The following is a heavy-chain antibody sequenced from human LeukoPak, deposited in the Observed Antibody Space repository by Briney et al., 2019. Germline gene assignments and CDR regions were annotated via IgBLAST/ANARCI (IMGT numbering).Heavy chain of an antibody. V-gene: IGHV4-34*01. Sequence: SETLSLTCAVYGGSFSGYYWSWIRQPPGKGLEWIGEINHSGSTNYNPSLKSRVTISVDTSKNQFSLKLSSVTAADTAVYYCARVQWLAPFDYGGQGPLVTVSS. J-gene: IGHJ4*02. D-gene: IGHD6-19*01. CDR1: GGSFSGYY. CDR2: INHSGST. CDR3: ARVQWLAPFDY.